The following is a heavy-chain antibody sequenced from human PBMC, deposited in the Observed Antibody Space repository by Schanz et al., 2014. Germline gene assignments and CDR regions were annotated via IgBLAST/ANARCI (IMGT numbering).Heavy chain of an antibody. J-gene: IGHJ4*02. CDR3: AKDLISGWSGFDY. Sequence: EVQLLESGGGLVQPGGSLRLSCAGSGFTFSSYAMSWVRQASGKGLEWVSAISGSGASTYYADSVKGRFTISRDNSKNTLYLQMNSLRAEDTAVYYCAKDLISGWSGFDYWGQGTLVTVSS. CDR2: ISGSGAST. CDR1: GFTFSSYA. D-gene: IGHD6-19*01. V-gene: IGHV3-23*01.